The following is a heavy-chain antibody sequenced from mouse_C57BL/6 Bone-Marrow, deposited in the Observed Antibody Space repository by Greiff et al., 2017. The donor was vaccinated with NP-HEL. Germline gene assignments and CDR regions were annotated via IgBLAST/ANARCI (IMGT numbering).Heavy chain of an antibody. D-gene: IGHD1-1*01. J-gene: IGHJ4*01. Sequence: QVQLKQSGAELVRPGASVKLSCKASGYTFTDYYINWVKQRPGQGLEWIARIYPGSGNTYYNEKFKGKATLTAEKSSSTAYMQLSSLTSEDSAVYFCARETRITTVVDAMDYWGQGTSVTVSS. CDR3: ARETRITTVVDAMDY. CDR2: IYPGSGNT. V-gene: IGHV1-76*01. CDR1: GYTFTDYY.